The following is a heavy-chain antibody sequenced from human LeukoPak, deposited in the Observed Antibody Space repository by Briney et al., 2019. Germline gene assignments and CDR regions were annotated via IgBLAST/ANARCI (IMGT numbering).Heavy chain of an antibody. J-gene: IGHJ4*02. CDR2: ISYDGSNK. Sequence: GRSLRLSCAASGFTFSSYAMHWVRQAPGKGLEWVAVISYDGSNKYYADSVKGRFTISRDNSKNTLYLQMNSLRSDDTAVYYCAREGDFDYWGQGTLVTVSS. CDR1: GFTFSSYA. V-gene: IGHV3-30-3*01. CDR3: AREGDFDY.